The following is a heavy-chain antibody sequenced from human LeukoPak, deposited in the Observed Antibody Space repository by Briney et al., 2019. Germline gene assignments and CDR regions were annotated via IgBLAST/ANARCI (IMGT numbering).Heavy chain of an antibody. D-gene: IGHD3-10*01. V-gene: IGHV3-48*02. CDR1: GFTFSSYS. CDR3: ARDVGGYYGSGSYAY. CDR2: ISSSSSTI. Sequence: PGGSLRLSCAASGFTFSSYSMNWVRQAPGKGLEWVSYISSSSSTIYYADSVKGRFTISRDNAKNSLYLQMNSLRDEDTAVYYCARDVGGYYGSGSYAYWGQGTLVTVSS. J-gene: IGHJ4*02.